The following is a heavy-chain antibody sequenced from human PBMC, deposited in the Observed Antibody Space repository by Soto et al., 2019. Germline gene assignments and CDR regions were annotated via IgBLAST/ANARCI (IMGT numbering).Heavy chain of an antibody. CDR1: GFTFSNYA. D-gene: IGHD1-26*01. J-gene: IGHJ4*02. Sequence: EVQLLESGGGLVQPGGSLRLSCAGSGFTFSNYAMSWVRQAPGKGLEWVSGIGASGAGTYYADSVKGRFTISRDNSKNTLHLQMNSLRAEDTAVYNCALRKTGSYLDYWGQGALVTVSS. CDR3: ALRKTGSYLDY. CDR2: IGASGAGT. V-gene: IGHV3-23*01.